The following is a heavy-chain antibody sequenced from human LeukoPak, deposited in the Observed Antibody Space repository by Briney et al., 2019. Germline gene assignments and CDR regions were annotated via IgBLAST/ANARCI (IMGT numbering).Heavy chain of an antibody. Sequence: GGSLRLSCAASGFTFSSYWMSWVRQAPGKGLEWAANIKQDGSEKYYVDSVKGRFTISRDNAKNSLYLQMNSLRAEDTAVYYCARKQWLVLWLGGAFDIWGQGTMVTVSS. V-gene: IGHV3-7*01. D-gene: IGHD6-19*01. J-gene: IGHJ3*02. CDR3: ARKQWLVLWLGGAFDI. CDR2: IKQDGSEK. CDR1: GFTFSSYW.